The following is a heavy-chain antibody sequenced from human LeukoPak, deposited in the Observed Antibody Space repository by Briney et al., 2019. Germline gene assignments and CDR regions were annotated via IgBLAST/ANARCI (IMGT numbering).Heavy chain of an antibody. J-gene: IGHJ4*02. CDR1: GGFISTYY. D-gene: IGHD5-18*01. V-gene: IGHV4-59*01. Sequence: PSETLSLTCTVSGGFISTYYWSWIRQPPGKGLEWIGYIYYTGSTNYNPSLKSRVTISVDMSKNQFSLKLSSVTAADTAVYYCARDREHSYGRYFDYWGEGTLVTVSS. CDR2: IYYTGST. CDR3: ARDREHSYGRYFDY.